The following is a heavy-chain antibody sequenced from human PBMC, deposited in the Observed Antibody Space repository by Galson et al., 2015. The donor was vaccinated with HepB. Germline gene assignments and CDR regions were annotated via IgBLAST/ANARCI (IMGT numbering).Heavy chain of an antibody. J-gene: IGHJ6*02. Sequence: SLRLSCAASGFTFGNYALHWVRQAPGKGLEWVSSISSSSSYIYYADSVKGRFTISRDNAKNSLYLQMNSLRAEDTAVYYCARDRAGIAARPPGPNYYYYGMDVWGQGTTVTVSS. V-gene: IGHV3-21*01. CDR2: ISSSSSYI. CDR1: GFTFGNYA. D-gene: IGHD6-6*01. CDR3: ARDRAGIAARPPGPNYYYYGMDV.